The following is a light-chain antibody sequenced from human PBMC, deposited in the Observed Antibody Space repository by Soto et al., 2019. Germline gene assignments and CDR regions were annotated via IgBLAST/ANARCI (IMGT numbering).Light chain of an antibody. CDR3: QQYGSSGT. CDR2: GAP. Sequence: GVTKSAGPLSLSTGERATLSCRASQSVSNNYLAWYQQKPCPAPRLLIYGAPNRATGIPDRFSGSGSGTDFTLTISRLEPEEFAVYYCQQYGSSGTLCQGTKVDIK. V-gene: IGKV3-20*01. J-gene: IGKJ1*01. CDR1: QSVSNNY.